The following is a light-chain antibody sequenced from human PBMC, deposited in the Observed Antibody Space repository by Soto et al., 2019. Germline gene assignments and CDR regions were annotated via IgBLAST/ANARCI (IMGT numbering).Light chain of an antibody. CDR1: QCVSSSY. V-gene: IGKV3-20*01. Sequence: EIVLTQSPGTLSLSPGERAILSCRASQCVSSSYLAWYQQKPGQAPRLLIYAASSRAAGIPDRFSGSGSGTDFTLTISRLEPEDFAVYYCQQYGSSPPITFGQGTRLEIK. J-gene: IGKJ5*01. CDR3: QQYGSSPPIT. CDR2: AAS.